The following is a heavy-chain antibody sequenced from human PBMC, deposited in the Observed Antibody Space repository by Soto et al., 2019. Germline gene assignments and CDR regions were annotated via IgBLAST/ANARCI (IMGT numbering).Heavy chain of an antibody. CDR1: GYTFSGYW. D-gene: IGHD3-22*01. V-gene: IGHV5-51*01. Sequence: PGESLKISCKASGYTFSGYWIAWVRQVPVKGLEWMGVISPGDSNTIYNPSFQGQVTISVDKSISTAYLQWNSLKASDTAMYYCARPRNYYDSIGYYYWFDPWGQGTLVTVS. J-gene: IGHJ5*02. CDR2: ISPGDSNT. CDR3: ARPRNYYDSIGYYYWFDP.